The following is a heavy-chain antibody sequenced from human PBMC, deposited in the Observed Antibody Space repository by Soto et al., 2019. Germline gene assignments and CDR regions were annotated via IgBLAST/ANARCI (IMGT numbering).Heavy chain of an antibody. J-gene: IGHJ4*02. D-gene: IGHD3-10*01. CDR2: INPYNGNT. CDR1: GYTFTSYG. V-gene: IGHV1-18*01. Sequence: QVQLVQSGAEVKKPGASVKVSCKASGYTFTSYGISWVRQAPGQGLEWMGWINPYNGNTNYAQKVQGRVTMTTDTSPSTAYRGLRSLRSDDTAVYYCARYISYMNFDYWGQGTLVTVSS. CDR3: ARYISYMNFDY.